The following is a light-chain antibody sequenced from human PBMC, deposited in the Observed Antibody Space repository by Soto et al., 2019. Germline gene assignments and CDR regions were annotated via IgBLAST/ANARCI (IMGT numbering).Light chain of an antibody. V-gene: IGKV3-15*01. CDR3: QQYYNWPPYT. CDR1: ETVRTN. J-gene: IGKJ2*01. CDR2: GAS. Sequence: IVMTQSPATLSVSPGERVTLSCRASETVRTNLAWFQQNPGQTPRLLIFGASTRATGVPTRFTGSGSETEFTLTIDSLQAEDIAVYYCQQYYNWPPYTFGQGTKVDIK.